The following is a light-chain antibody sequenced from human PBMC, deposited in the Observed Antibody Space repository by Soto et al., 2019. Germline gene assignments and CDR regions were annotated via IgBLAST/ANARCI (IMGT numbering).Light chain of an antibody. CDR3: QQYYSTPRT. J-gene: IGKJ1*01. CDR2: WAS. V-gene: IGKV4-1*01. Sequence: DIVMTQSPDSLAVSLGERATINCKSSQSVLYSANNKNCLAWYQQKPGQPPKLLLYWASTRESGVPDRFSSSGSGTDFTLTISSLQAEDVAVYYCQQYYSTPRTFGQGTKVESK. CDR1: QSVLYSANNKNC.